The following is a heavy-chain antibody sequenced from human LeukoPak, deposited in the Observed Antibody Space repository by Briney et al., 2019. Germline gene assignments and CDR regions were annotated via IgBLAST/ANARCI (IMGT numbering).Heavy chain of an antibody. V-gene: IGHV3-64*02. J-gene: IGHJ6*03. D-gene: IGHD1-26*01. CDR3: ARVKMGATVSDYYYYYMDV. Sequence: PGGSLRLSCAASGFTFSDYTIHWVRQAPGKRLQSVSAITSNGAYTHYADSVKGRFTISRDNPRNAVFLQMGGLRIEDMAVYYCARVKMGATVSDYYYYYMDVWGKGTTVTVSS. CDR2: ITSNGAYT. CDR1: GFTFSDYT.